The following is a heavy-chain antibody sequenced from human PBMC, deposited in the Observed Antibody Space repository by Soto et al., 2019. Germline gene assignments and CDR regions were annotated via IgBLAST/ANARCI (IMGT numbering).Heavy chain of an antibody. CDR1: GGSISSGGYY. J-gene: IGHJ4*02. D-gene: IGHD6-13*01. V-gene: IGHV4-31*03. CDR2: IYYSGST. Sequence: TLSLTCTVSGGSISSGGYYWSWIRQHPGKGLEWIGYIYYSGSTYYNPSLKSRVTISVDTSKNQFSLKLSSVTAADTAVYYCARGRIAAAGANFDYWGQGTLVTVSS. CDR3: ARGRIAAAGANFDY.